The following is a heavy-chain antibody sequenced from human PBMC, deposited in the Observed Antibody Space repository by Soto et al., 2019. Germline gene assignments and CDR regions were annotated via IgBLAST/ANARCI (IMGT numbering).Heavy chain of an antibody. CDR2: IIPIFGTA. J-gene: IGHJ3*02. CDR3: ARAARAYYYDSSGYFGAFDI. D-gene: IGHD3-22*01. Sequence: GASVKVSCKASGGTFSSYAISWVRQAPGQGLEWMGGIIPIFGTANYAQKFQGRVTITADESTSTAYMELSSLRSEDTAVYYCARAARAYYYDSSGYFGAFDIWGQGTMVTVSS. V-gene: IGHV1-69*13. CDR1: GGTFSSYA.